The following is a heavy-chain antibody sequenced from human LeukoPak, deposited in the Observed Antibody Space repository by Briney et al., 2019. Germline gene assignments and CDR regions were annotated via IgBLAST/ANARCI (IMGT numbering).Heavy chain of an antibody. CDR2: INHSGST. V-gene: IGHV4-34*01. J-gene: IGHJ4*02. Sequence: SETLSLTCAVYGGSFSGYYWSWIRQPPGKGLEWIGEINHSGSTNYNPSLKSRVTISVDTSKNQFSLKLNSVTPEDTAVYYCAKNDGRELLFDYWGQGTLVTVSS. D-gene: IGHD1-26*01. CDR1: GGSFSGYY. CDR3: AKNDGRELLFDY.